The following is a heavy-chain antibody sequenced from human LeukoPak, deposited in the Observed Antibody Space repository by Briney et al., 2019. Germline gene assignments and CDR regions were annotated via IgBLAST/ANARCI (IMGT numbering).Heavy chain of an antibody. Sequence: PWGSLRLSCAASGFTFSSYWMHWVRQAPGKGLVGVSRIDSDGRSTGYADSVKGRFTISRDNAKNTLYLQMNSLRAEDTAVYYCARVRWGGLYYFDYWGQGALVTVSS. J-gene: IGHJ4*02. CDR1: GFTFSSYW. D-gene: IGHD3-16*01. V-gene: IGHV3-74*01. CDR3: ARVRWGGLYYFDY. CDR2: IDSDGRST.